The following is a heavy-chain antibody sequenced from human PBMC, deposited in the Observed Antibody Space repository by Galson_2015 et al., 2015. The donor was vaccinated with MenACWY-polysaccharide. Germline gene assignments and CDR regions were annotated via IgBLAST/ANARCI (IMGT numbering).Heavy chain of an antibody. Sequence: SLRLSCAASGFTFSSYTMSWVRQAPGKGLEWVSGVSASGAVTYYADSVKGRFTISRDNSKNTLYLQMNSLRAADTAVYYCARVNGDIDYWGQGTLVTVSS. CDR1: GFTFSSYT. J-gene: IGHJ4*02. D-gene: IGHD4-17*01. CDR2: VSASGAVT. CDR3: ARVNGDIDY. V-gene: IGHV3-23*01.